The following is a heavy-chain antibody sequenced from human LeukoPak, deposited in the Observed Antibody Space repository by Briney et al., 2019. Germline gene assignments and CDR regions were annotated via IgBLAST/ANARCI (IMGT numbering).Heavy chain of an antibody. Sequence: PGGSLRLSCAASGFTFSRYSMNWVRQAPGKGLEWVSSISISSNYIYYTDSVKGRCTISRDNAKNSLYLQMNSLPAEDPAVYYCARESFAARWDWGQGTLVTVSS. V-gene: IGHV3-21*01. J-gene: IGHJ4*02. CDR2: ISISSNYI. D-gene: IGHD6-6*01. CDR1: GFTFSRYS. CDR3: ARESFAARWD.